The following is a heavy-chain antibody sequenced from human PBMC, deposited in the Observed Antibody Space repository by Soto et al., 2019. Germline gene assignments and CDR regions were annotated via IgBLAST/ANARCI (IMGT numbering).Heavy chain of an antibody. Sequence: SETLSLTCTVSGSSINNNDYYWSWIRQTPGKGLEWIGYVYYSGTTDYIPSLKSRLSMSIDKSQNQFTLKLNSVTAADTATYYCARMSYFYDKWYFDLWGRGTLVTVSS. CDR2: VYYSGTT. V-gene: IGHV4-30-4*01. D-gene: IGHD3-22*01. J-gene: IGHJ2*01. CDR3: ARMSYFYDKWYFDL. CDR1: GSSINNNDYY.